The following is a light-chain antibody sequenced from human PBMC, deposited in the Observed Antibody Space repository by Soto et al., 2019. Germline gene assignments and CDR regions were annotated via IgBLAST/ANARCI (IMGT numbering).Light chain of an antibody. CDR1: SSNIGSNY. CDR3: AAWDDSLNGVV. V-gene: IGLV1-44*01. CDR2: SNN. Sequence: QSVLTQPPSASGTPGQRVTIYCSGSSSNIGSNYVYWYQQLPGTAPKLLIYSNNQRPSGVPDRFSGSKSGTSASLAISGLQSEDEADYYCAAWDDSLNGVVFGGGTKLNVL. J-gene: IGLJ2*01.